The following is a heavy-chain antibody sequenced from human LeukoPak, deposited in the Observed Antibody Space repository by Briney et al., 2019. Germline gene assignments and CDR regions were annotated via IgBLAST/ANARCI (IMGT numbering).Heavy chain of an antibody. Sequence: GGSLRLSCAASGISVSNDYMSWVRQTPRKGLEWVANIAQDGSEKNYLDSVKGRFIISRDNAKNSLYLQMNSLRGEDTAVYYCARGKRDYWGQGTLVTVSS. V-gene: IGHV3-7*04. CDR1: GISVSNDY. CDR3: ARGKRDY. J-gene: IGHJ4*02. CDR2: IAQDGSEK. D-gene: IGHD6-25*01.